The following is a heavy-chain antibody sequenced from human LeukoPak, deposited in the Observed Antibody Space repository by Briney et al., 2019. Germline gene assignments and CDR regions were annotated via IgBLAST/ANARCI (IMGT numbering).Heavy chain of an antibody. V-gene: IGHV3-33*01. CDR3: ARELSLVTTAFDI. D-gene: IGHD3-22*01. J-gene: IGHJ3*02. Sequence: GRSLRLSCAASGFTFSSYGMHWVRQAPGKGLEWVAVIWYDGSNKYYADSVKGRFTISRDNSKNTLYLQMNSLRAEDTAVYYCARELSLVTTAFDIWGQGTMVTVSS. CDR2: IWYDGSNK. CDR1: GFTFSSYG.